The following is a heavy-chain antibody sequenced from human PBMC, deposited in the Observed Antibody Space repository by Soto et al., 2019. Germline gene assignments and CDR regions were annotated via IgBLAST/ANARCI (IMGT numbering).Heavy chain of an antibody. Sequence: PSETLSLTCTVSGGSISSSSYYWGWIRQPPGKGLEWIGYIYYSGSTNYNPSLKSRVTISVDTSKNQFSLKLSSVTAADTAVYYCARPVVAEGTMVLDYWGQGTLVTVSS. J-gene: IGHJ4*02. D-gene: IGHD3-10*01. CDR2: IYYSGST. CDR3: ARPVVAEGTMVLDY. V-gene: IGHV4-61*05. CDR1: GGSISSSSYY.